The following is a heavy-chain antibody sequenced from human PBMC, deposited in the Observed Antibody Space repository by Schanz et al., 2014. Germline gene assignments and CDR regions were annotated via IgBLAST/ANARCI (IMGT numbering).Heavy chain of an antibody. CDR3: ARVPRATAAALDY. D-gene: IGHD2-2*01. V-gene: IGHV3-7*01. Sequence: EVQLVESGGGLVQPGGSLRLSCAASGFTFSTYWMSWVRQAPGKGLEWVANIKQDESERSYVDSVKGRFTISRDNAKNSLYLQMNSLRAEDTAVYYCARVPRATAAALDYWGQGTLVTVSS. CDR1: GFTFSTYW. J-gene: IGHJ4*02. CDR2: IKQDESER.